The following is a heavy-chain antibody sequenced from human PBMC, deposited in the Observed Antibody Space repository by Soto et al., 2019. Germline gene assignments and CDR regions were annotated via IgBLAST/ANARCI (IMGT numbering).Heavy chain of an antibody. CDR2: IIPIFGTA. D-gene: IGHD6-19*01. CDR1: GGTFSSYA. J-gene: IGHJ4*02. V-gene: IGHV1-69*13. CDR3: ARSDPSSGWYHYFDY. Sequence: SVKVSCKASGGTFSSYAISWVRQAPGQGLEWMGGIIPIFGTANYAQKFQGRVTITADESTSTAYMELSSLRSEDTAVYYCARSDPSSGWYHYFDYWGQGTLVTVSS.